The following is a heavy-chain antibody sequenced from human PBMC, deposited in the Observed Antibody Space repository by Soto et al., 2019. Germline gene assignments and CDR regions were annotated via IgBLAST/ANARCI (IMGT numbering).Heavy chain of an antibody. CDR3: ARLRCRNSSGYYFGF. CDR1: GYNLTSYW. J-gene: IGHJ4*02. CDR2: IYPGDSDT. D-gene: IGHD3-22*01. V-gene: IGHV5-51*01. Sequence: GGSLQISYKGSGYNLTSYWIGWVRQMNGKGLEWMGIIYPGDSDTRYSPSFQGQVTISADKSISTAYLQWSSLKASDTAMYYCARLRCRNSSGYYFGFWGQGTLVTVSS.